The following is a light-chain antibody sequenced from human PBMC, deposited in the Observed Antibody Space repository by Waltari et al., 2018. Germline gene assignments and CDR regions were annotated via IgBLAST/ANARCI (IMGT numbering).Light chain of an antibody. CDR2: VNSDGSH. CDR1: SGHTSKA. J-gene: IGLJ3*02. CDR3: QTGGHGTWV. Sequence: QLVLTQSPSASAPLGASVKLTCTLSSGHTSKAIAWLQQQPEKGPRYLMKVNSDGSHLKGDEIPIRLSASSSGAERYLTISSLQSEDEADYYCQTGGHGTWVFGGGTKLTVL. V-gene: IGLV4-69*01.